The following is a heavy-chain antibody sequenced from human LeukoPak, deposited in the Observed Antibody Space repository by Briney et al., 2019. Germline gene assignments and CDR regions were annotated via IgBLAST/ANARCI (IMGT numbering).Heavy chain of an antibody. CDR3: ARGSRGYYYG. CDR2: IYSSGST. D-gene: IGHD3-22*01. J-gene: IGHJ4*02. V-gene: IGHV4-34*01. Sequence: SETLSLTCAVYGGSFSGYYWGWIRQPPGNGLEWIGSIYSSGSTYYNPSLKSRVTISVDTSKNQFSLRLSSVTAADTAVYYCARGSRGYYYGWGQGTLVTVSS. CDR1: GGSFSGYY.